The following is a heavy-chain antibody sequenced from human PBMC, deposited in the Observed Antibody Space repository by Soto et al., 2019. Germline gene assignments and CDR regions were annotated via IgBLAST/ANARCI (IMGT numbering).Heavy chain of an antibody. CDR1: GFTFFSYT. D-gene: IGHD3-10*01. CDR2: ISTGGGTI. V-gene: IGHV3-48*01. CDR3: ATGRGIY. Sequence: EVRLVESGGGLVQPGGSLRLSCAASGFTFFSYTMSWVRTAPGKGLEWVSYISTGGGTINYADSVKCRFTISRDNAKNSRYLQMNSLSAEDTAVYYCATGRGIYWGQGILVTVSS. J-gene: IGHJ4*02.